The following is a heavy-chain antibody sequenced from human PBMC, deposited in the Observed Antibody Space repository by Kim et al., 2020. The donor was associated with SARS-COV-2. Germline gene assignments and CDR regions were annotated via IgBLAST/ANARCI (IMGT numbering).Heavy chain of an antibody. Sequence: SETLSLTCSVSGDSIISSGYFWTWIRQRPGQGLEWIGYILYSGSTSYNPSLESRLAISLDTPNNRFSLTLTSVTAADTALYFCARYSASDWVGFNFWGRGILVTVSS. CDR1: GDSIISSGYF. V-gene: IGHV4-31*03. J-gene: IGHJ4*02. CDR2: ILYSGST. CDR3: ARYSASDWVGFNF. D-gene: IGHD5-12*01.